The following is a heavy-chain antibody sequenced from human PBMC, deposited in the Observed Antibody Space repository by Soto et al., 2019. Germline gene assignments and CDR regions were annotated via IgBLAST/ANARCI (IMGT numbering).Heavy chain of an antibody. CDR2: INPNSGGT. CDR1: GYTFTGYY. D-gene: IGHD3-22*01. V-gene: IGHV1-2*02. J-gene: IGHJ6*02. Sequence: GASVKVSCKASGYTFTGYYMNWVRPAAGQGLEWMGWINPNSGGTNYAQKFQGRVTMTRDTSISTAYMVLSRLRSDDTAVYYCARGPALTMIVVANYGMDVWGQGTTVTVSS. CDR3: ARGPALTMIVVANYGMDV.